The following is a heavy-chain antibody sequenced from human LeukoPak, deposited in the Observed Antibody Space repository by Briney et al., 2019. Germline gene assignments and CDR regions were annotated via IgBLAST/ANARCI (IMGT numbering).Heavy chain of an antibody. CDR1: GFTFSSYA. J-gene: IGHJ4*02. CDR2: ISSSGGST. Sequence: SGGSLRLSCAASGFTFSSYAMSWVRQAPGKGLEWVSAISSSGGSTYYADSVKGRFTISRDNSKNTLYLQMNSLRAEDTAVYYCARNKKGDRYTYGHDYWGQGTLVTVSS. D-gene: IGHD5-18*01. CDR3: ARNKKGDRYTYGHDY. V-gene: IGHV3-23*01.